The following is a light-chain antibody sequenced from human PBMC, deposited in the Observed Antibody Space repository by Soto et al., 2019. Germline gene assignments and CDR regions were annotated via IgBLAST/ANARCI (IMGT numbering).Light chain of an antibody. CDR1: QSVSSSY. V-gene: IGKV3-20*01. Sequence: EIVLTQTPGTLYLSTGESASLPCRARQSVSSSYSAWYQQKPAQTPRNRIYRASSRATGIPDRFSGSGSGTDFTPTISRLEPEDSAVYYCQQFDDSVTFGPGTRLQIK. J-gene: IGKJ5*01. CDR3: QQFDDSVT. CDR2: RAS.